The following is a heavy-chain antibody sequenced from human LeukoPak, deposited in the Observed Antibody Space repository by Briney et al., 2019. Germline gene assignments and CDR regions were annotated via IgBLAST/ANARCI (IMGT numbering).Heavy chain of an antibody. CDR2: IHYTGTT. CDR1: GGSINSHY. Sequence: PSETLSLTCIVSGGSINSHYWSWIRQPPGKGLEWNGDIHYTGTTKYNPSVKSRVTISIDTSKNQFSLELSSVTATDTAVYFCATNRVGTYDRPFDIWGQGTMVTVSS. J-gene: IGHJ3*02. CDR3: ATNRVGTYDRPFDI. V-gene: IGHV4-59*08. D-gene: IGHD1-26*01.